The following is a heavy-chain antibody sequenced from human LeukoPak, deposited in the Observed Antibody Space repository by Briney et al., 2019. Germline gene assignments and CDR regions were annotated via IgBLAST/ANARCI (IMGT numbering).Heavy chain of an antibody. CDR3: ARGDCSSTSCYYYYYYGMDV. CDR1: GYTFTSYG. J-gene: IGHJ6*02. Sequence: ASVKVSCKASGYTFTSYGISWVRQAPGQGLEWMGWISAYNGNTNYAQKLQGRVTMTTDTSTSTAYMELRSLRSDDTAVYYCARGDCSSTSCYYYYYYGMDVWGQGTTVTVSS. V-gene: IGHV1-18*01. D-gene: IGHD2-2*01. CDR2: ISAYNGNT.